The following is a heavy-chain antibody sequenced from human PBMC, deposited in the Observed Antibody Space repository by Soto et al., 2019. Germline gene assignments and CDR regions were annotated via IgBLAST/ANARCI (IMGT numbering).Heavy chain of an antibody. CDR2: ISGSGGST. Sequence: GGSLRLSCASSGFTFSSYAMSLVRQAPGKGLEWVSAISGSGGSTYYADSVKGRFTISRDNSKNTLYLQMNSLRAEDTAVYYCAKVQSGSLAPIDYWGQGTLVTVSS. J-gene: IGHJ4*02. CDR3: AKVQSGSLAPIDY. D-gene: IGHD1-26*01. V-gene: IGHV3-23*01. CDR1: GFTFSSYA.